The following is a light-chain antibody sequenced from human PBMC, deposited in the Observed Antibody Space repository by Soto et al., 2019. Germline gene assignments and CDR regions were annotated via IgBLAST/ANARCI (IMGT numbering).Light chain of an antibody. J-gene: IGLJ3*02. Sequence: QSVLTQPPSVSAAPGQKVTISCSGSSSNIGNNFVSWYQQLPGTAPKLLISDNYKRPSVIPDRFSGSKSGTSATLGITGLQTGDEADYYCGTWDSSLGAVVFGGGTKLTVL. CDR3: GTWDSSLGAVV. V-gene: IGLV1-51*01. CDR1: SSNIGNNF. CDR2: DNY.